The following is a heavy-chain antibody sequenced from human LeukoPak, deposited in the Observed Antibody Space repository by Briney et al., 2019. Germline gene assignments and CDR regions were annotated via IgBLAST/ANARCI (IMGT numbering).Heavy chain of an antibody. CDR1: GGSFSGSY. CDR3: ARGEVYFDY. CDR2: IYYSGST. Sequence: SETLSLTCAVYGGSFSGSYWNWIRQPPGKGLEWIGYIYYSGSTYYNPSLKSRVTISVDTSKNQFSLKLSSVTAADTAVYYCARGEVYFDYWGQGTLVTVSS. J-gene: IGHJ4*02. V-gene: IGHV4-30-4*08.